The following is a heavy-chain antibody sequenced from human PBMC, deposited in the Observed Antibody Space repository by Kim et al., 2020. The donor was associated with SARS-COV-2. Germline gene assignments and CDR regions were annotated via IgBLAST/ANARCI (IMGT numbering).Heavy chain of an antibody. CDR1: GFTFSSYG. D-gene: IGHD3-16*01. Sequence: GGSLRLSCAASGFTFSSYGMHWVRQAPGKGLEWVAVIWYDGSNKYYADSVKGRFTISRDNSKNTLYLQMNSLRAEDTAVYYCARDRGSIPGAFDIWGQGTMVTVSS. V-gene: IGHV3-33*08. CDR2: IWYDGSNK. J-gene: IGHJ3*02. CDR3: ARDRGSIPGAFDI.